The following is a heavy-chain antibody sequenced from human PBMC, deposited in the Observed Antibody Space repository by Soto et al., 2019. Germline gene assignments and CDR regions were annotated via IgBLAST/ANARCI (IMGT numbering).Heavy chain of an antibody. CDR3: AKVVGQAPQPRYYFYGMDG. D-gene: IGHD1-26*01. CDR2: ISWDGGRI. CDR1: GFNFADYA. V-gene: IGHV3-9*01. Sequence: EVQLVESGGGLVQPGRSLRLSCAASGFNFADYAMHWVRQPPGKGLEWVSGISWDGGRIGYAASVKGRFTISRDNAKKALFLHMNSLRPEDTALYYCAKVVGQAPQPRYYFYGMDGWGQGTTVTVSS. J-gene: IGHJ6*02.